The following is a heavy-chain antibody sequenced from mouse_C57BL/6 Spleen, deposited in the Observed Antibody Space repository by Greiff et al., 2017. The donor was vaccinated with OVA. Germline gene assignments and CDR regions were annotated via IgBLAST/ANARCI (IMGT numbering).Heavy chain of an antibody. V-gene: IGHV1-15*01. D-gene: IGHD2-5*01. J-gene: IGHJ3*01. CDR2: IDPETGGT. CDR3: TRGSYYSNYLFAY. Sequence: QVQLQQSGAELVRPGASVTLSCKASGYTFTDYEMHWVKQTPVHGLEWIGAIDPETGGTAYNQKFKGKAILTADKSSSTAYMELRSLTSEDSAVYYCTRGSYYSNYLFAYWGQGTLVTVS. CDR1: GYTFTDYE.